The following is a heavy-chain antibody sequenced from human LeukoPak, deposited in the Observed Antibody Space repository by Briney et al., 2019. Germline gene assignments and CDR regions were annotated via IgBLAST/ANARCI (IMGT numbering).Heavy chain of an antibody. J-gene: IGHJ3*02. V-gene: IGHV4-59*01. D-gene: IGHD1-20*01. CDR3: ARAITGTTYAFNI. Sequence: SETLSLTCTVSGGSITSYYWNWIRQPPGKGLEWIGYIYYSGSTNYNPSLKSRVTISVDTSKNQFSLKLSSVTAADTAVYYCARAITGTTYAFNIWGQGTVVTVSS. CDR2: IYYSGST. CDR1: GGSITSYY.